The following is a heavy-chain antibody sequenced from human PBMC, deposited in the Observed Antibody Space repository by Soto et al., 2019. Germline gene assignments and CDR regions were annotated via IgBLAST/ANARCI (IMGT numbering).Heavy chain of an antibody. CDR1: GGSISSYY. CDR2: IYYSGST. J-gene: IGHJ5*02. V-gene: IGHV4-59*01. D-gene: IGHD6-19*01. Sequence: PSETLSLTCTVSGGSISSYYWSWIRQPPGKGLERIGYIYYSGSTNYNPSLKSRVTISVDTSKNQFSLKLSSVTAADTAVYYCARGVAVFKTLFDPWGQGTLVTVSS. CDR3: ARGVAVFKTLFDP.